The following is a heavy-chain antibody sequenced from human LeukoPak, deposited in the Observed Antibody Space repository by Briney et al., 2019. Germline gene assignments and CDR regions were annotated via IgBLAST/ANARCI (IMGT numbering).Heavy chain of an antibody. CDR2: SGGT. Sequence: SGGTNYAQKFQGRVTMTRDTSISTAYMELSRLRSDDTAVYYCARDYCSSTSCYKYYYGMDVWGQGTTVTVSS. D-gene: IGHD2-2*02. V-gene: IGHV1-2*02. CDR3: ARDYCSSTSCYKYYYGMDV. J-gene: IGHJ6*02.